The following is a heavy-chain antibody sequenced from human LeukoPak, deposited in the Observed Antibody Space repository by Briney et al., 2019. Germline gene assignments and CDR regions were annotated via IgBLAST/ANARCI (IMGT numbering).Heavy chain of an antibody. Sequence: GGSLRLPYAASGLMFSTSGMHWVRQAPGKGLEWVAFIQYDGCEIYYADSLKGRFTISRDNSKNTLYLQMNSLRAEDTAVFYCARESGAAKIGQMLDYWGQGTLVTVSS. CDR1: GLMFSTSG. D-gene: IGHD3-10*02. V-gene: IGHV3-30*02. J-gene: IGHJ4*02. CDR2: IQYDGCEI. CDR3: ARESGAAKIGQMLDY.